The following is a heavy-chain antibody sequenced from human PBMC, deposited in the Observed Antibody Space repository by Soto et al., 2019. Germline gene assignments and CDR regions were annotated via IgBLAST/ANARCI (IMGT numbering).Heavy chain of an antibody. CDR1: GCSISSGGYY. J-gene: IGHJ4*02. Sequence: PSETLSLPCPVSGCSISSGGYYWSWIRQHPGKGLEWIGYIYYSGSTYYNPSLKSRVTISVDTSKNQFSLKLSSVTAADTAVYYCARVGGSGSYYNDFDYWGQGTLVTVSS. D-gene: IGHD3-10*01. CDR2: IYYSGST. V-gene: IGHV4-31*03. CDR3: ARVGGSGSYYNDFDY.